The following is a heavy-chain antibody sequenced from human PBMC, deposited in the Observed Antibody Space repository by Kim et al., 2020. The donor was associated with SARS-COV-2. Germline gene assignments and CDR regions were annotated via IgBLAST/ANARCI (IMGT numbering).Heavy chain of an antibody. D-gene: IGHD2-21*02. V-gene: IGHV1-2*02. CDR2: INPNTGVT. CDR1: GYTFSGNY. CDR3: ARWRSQNLMTGLDF. Sequence: ASVKVSCKASGYTFSGNYINWVRQAPGQGLEWMGWINPNTGVTNYAEKFQGRVTMTSDTSINTAYLELSSLRSDDTAIYYCARWRSQNLMTGLDFWGQG. J-gene: IGHJ4*02.